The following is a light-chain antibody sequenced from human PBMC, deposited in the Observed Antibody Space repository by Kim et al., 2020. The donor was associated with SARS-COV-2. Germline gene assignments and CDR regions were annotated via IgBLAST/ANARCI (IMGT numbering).Light chain of an antibody. V-gene: IGLV3-19*01. J-gene: IGLJ2*01. CDR3: NSRDSSDNVV. CDR1: SLRSYY. CDR2: GKN. Sequence: DLGQTVRITCQGDSLRSYYETWYQQKPGQAPIIVIYGKNIRPSGIPDRFSGSSSGNTASLTITGTRAGDEADYYCNSRDSSDNVVFGGGTKLTVL.